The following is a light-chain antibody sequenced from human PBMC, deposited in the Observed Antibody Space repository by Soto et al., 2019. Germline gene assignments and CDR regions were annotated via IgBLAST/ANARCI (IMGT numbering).Light chain of an antibody. V-gene: IGKV3-15*01. Sequence: EIVLTQSPATLPVSPGERATLSCRASQSVNQKLGWYQQKPGQAPRLLIYVASYRATGIPARFSGSGSGTEYTLTISNLQAEDFAVYYCQQFNNWPHTFGQGTKVDI. CDR2: VAS. CDR3: QQFNNWPHT. J-gene: IGKJ2*01. CDR1: QSVNQK.